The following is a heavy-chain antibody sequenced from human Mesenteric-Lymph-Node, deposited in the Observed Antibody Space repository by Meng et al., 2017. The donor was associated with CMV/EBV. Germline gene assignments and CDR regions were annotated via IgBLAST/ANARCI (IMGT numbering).Heavy chain of an antibody. Sequence: SLKISCAASGFTFDDYAMHWVRQAPAKGLEWVSGISWNSGSLGYADSVKGRFTISRDNAKNSLYLQMNSLRADDTALYYCAKSGPDSSWFLDYWGQGTLVTVSS. D-gene: IGHD6-13*01. CDR2: ISWNSGSL. V-gene: IGHV3-9*01. J-gene: IGHJ4*02. CDR3: AKSGPDSSWFLDY. CDR1: GFTFDDYA.